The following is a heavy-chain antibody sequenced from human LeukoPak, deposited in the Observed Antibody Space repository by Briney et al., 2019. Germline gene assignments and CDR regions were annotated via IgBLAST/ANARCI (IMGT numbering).Heavy chain of an antibody. CDR2: IYYSGTT. V-gene: IGHV4-31*02. Sequence: PSETLSLTCTVSVGSITSDNYYWSWIRQHPGKGLEWIGYIYYSGTTYYNPSLKSRVTISVNRSKSQFSLQLSSMTAADTAVYYCARWDGYRRFDYWGQGTLVTVSS. J-gene: IGHJ4*02. D-gene: IGHD5-18*01. CDR1: VGSITSDNYY. CDR3: ARWDGYRRFDY.